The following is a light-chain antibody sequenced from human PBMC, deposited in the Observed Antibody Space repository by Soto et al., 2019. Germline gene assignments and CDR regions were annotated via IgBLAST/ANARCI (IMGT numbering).Light chain of an antibody. V-gene: IGKV3-11*01. CDR3: QQRSNWPPSIT. J-gene: IGKJ5*01. Sequence: EVVLTQSPVTLSLSTGVRATLSCRASQIFRGLLAWYQQKPGQAPRLLXXDAYNRATGIPARFSGSGSGTDITLTSSSLEPEDFAVYYCQQRSNWPPSITFGQGTRLEIK. CDR1: QIFRGL. CDR2: DAY.